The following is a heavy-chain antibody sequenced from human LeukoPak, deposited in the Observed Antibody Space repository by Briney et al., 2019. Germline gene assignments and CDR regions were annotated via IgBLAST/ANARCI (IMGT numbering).Heavy chain of an antibody. CDR2: IISSSSYI. CDR1: GFTLSSYW. D-gene: IGHD2-15*01. Sequence: GGCLSLVCVVSGFTLSSYWMKWVRQAPGEGMEWGSSIISSSSYIYYADSVKGRFSISRDNAKNSLYLQMNSLRAEDTAVYYCARGLGGYVDYWGQGTLVTVSS. V-gene: IGHV3-21*01. J-gene: IGHJ4*02. CDR3: ARGLGGYVDY.